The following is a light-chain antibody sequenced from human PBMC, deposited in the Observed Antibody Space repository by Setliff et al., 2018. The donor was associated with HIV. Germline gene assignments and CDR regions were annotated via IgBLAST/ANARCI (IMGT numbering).Light chain of an antibody. V-gene: IGKV3-15*01. Sequence: EIVMTQSPGTLSVSPGERATLSCRASQSVSNNLAWYQQKPGQAPRLLIYGAFTRATGIPARFSGSGSGTEFNFTISSLQSEDFAVYYCQQYNNWRTFGQGTKVDIK. CDR3: QQYNNWRT. CDR1: QSVSNN. CDR2: GAF. J-gene: IGKJ2*01.